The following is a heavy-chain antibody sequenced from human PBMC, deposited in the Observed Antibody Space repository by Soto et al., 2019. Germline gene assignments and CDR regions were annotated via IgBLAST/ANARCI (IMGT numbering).Heavy chain of an antibody. D-gene: IGHD2-2*01. Sequence: ASVKASCKASGYTFNSYGISWVRQAPGQGLEWMGWISAYNGNTNYAQKVQGRVTMTTDTSTSTAYMELRSLRSDDTAVYYCARDLEYQPQYPWGQGALVTVSS. CDR2: ISAYNGNT. J-gene: IGHJ5*02. V-gene: IGHV1-18*04. CDR1: GYTFNSYG. CDR3: ARDLEYQPQYP.